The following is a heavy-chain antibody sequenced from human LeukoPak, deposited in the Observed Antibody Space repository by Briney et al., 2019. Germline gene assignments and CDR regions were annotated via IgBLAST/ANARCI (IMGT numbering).Heavy chain of an antibody. Sequence: GGSLRLSCAASGFPFSNYGMHWVRQAPGKGLEWVAFLRYDGSNEYYAESVKGRFTISRDNTKNTLYLQMNSLRAEDTAVYYCAKDRLYYGSGTDAFDIWGQGTMVTVSS. CDR2: LRYDGSNE. CDR3: AKDRLYYGSGTDAFDI. V-gene: IGHV3-30*02. D-gene: IGHD3-10*01. J-gene: IGHJ3*02. CDR1: GFPFSNYG.